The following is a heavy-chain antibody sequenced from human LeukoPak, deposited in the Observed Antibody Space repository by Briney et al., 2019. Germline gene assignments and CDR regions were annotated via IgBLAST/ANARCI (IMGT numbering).Heavy chain of an antibody. CDR2: IYSSGST. CDR1: GGSISGHY. D-gene: IGHD6-19*01. V-gene: IGHV4-4*07. J-gene: IGHJ4*02. Sequence: SETLSLTCTVSGGSISGHYWSWVRQPAEKGLEWIGRIYSSGSTDYNPSLKSRVTMSVDTSKNQFFLKLSSVTAADTAVYYCARDRSGWYGSEYWGQGTLVTVSS. CDR3: ARDRSGWYGSEY.